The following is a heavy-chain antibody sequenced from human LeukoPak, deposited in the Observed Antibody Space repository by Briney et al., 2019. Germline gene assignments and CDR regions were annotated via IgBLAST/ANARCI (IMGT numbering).Heavy chain of an antibody. J-gene: IGHJ6*02. CDR1: GYTFTGYY. D-gene: IGHD2-15*01. CDR3: ARDRIMGYSRTWGYGMDV. Sequence: ASVKVSCKASGYTFTGYYMHWVRQAPGQGLEWMGIINPSGGSTSYAQKFQGRVTMTRDTSTSTVYMELSSLRSEDTAVYYCARDRIMGYSRTWGYGMDVWGQGTTVTVSS. V-gene: IGHV1-46*01. CDR2: INPSGGST.